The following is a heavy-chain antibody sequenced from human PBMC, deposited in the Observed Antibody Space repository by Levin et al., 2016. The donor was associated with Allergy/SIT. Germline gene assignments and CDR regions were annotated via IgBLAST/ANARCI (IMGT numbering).Heavy chain of an antibody. D-gene: IGHD6-25*01. J-gene: IGHJ6*02. CDR3: AKDEPTVTATYYYYGMDV. Sequence: VRQMPGKGAGWVSAISGSGGSTYYADSVKGRFTISRDNSKNTLYLQMNSLRAEDTAVYYCAKDEPTVTATYYYYGMDVWGQGTTVTVSS. V-gene: IGHV3-23*01. CDR2: ISGSGGST.